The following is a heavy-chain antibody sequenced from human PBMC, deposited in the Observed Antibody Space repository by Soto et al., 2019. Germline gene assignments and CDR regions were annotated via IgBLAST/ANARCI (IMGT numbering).Heavy chain of an antibody. J-gene: IGHJ3*02. CDR3: ARDCSGGSCYGHDAFDI. CDR1: GGSISSGGYY. D-gene: IGHD2-15*01. V-gene: IGHV4-31*03. Sequence: SETLSLTCTVSGGSISSGGYYWSWIRQHPGKGLEWIGYIYYSGSTYYNPSLKSRVTISVDTSKNQFSLKLSSVTAADTAVYYCARDCSGGSCYGHDAFDIWGQGTMVTVAS. CDR2: IYYSGST.